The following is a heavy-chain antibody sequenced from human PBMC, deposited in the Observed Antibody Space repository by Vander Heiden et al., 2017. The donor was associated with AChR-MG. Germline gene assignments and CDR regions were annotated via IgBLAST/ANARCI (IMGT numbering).Heavy chain of an antibody. CDR2: IFHNGNT. CDR1: GGPFSSGGYY. CDR3: ARGVGVAMVSAPFDP. V-gene: IGHV4-31*03. D-gene: IGHD2-8*01. Sequence: QVHLQESGPGLVKPSETLSLTCSVSGGPFSSGGYYWSWIRQHPGKGLEWIGYIFHNGNTFYNPSLKSRITISIDTSKNQFSLNLSSVTAADTAIYYCARGVGVAMVSAPFDPWGQGTLVTVSS. J-gene: IGHJ5*02.